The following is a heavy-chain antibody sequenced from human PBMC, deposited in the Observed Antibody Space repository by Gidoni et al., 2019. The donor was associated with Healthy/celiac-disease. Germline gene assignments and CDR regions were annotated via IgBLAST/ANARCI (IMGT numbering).Heavy chain of an antibody. D-gene: IGHD6-6*01. J-gene: IGHJ4*02. CDR1: GFPVSRKY. CDR3: ARDVGYSSSSFDY. V-gene: IGHV3-53*01. Sequence: EVQLVESGGGLIQPGGSLRLPCAASGFPVSRKYMSWVRQAPGKGLEWVSVIYSGGSTYYADSVKGRFTISRDNSKNTLYLQMNSLRAEDTAVYYCARDVGYSSSSFDYWGQGTLVTVSS. CDR2: IYSGGST.